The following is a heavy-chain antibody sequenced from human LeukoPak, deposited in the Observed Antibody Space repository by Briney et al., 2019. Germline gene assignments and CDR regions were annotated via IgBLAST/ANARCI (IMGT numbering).Heavy chain of an antibody. V-gene: IGHV3-23*01. CDR1: GFTFSSSA. D-gene: IGHD5-24*01. CDR3: AKSGYNRFDY. Sequence: GGSLRLSCAASGFTFSSSAMSWVRQAPGKGLEWVSNISGSGSGGITYYVDSVKGRFTISRDNSKNTLYLQMNSLRAEDTAVYYCAKSGYNRFDYWGQGTLVTVSS. J-gene: IGHJ4*02. CDR2: ISGSGSGGIT.